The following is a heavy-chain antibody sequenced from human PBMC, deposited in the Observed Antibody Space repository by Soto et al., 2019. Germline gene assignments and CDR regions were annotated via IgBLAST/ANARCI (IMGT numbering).Heavy chain of an antibody. D-gene: IGHD2-15*01. Sequence: SETLSLTCTVSGGSISSYYWSWIRQPAGKGLEWIGRIYTSGSTNYNPSLKSRVTMSVDTSKNQFSLKLSSVTAADTAVYYCARDLVVAAENWFDPWCQGTLVTVSS. CDR3: ARDLVVAAENWFDP. CDR2: IYTSGST. J-gene: IGHJ5*02. CDR1: GGSISSYY. V-gene: IGHV4-4*07.